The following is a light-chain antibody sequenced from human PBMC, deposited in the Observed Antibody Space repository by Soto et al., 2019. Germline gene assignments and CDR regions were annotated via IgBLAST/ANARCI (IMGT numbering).Light chain of an antibody. Sequence: DIQMTQSPSSLSASVGNRVTITCQASQDIATYLNWYQQKPGKAPNLLIYDASNLETGVPSRFSGGGSGTHFTFTISNLQPEDIATYYCLQYNTFPLTFGGGTKVEIK. CDR1: QDIATY. J-gene: IGKJ4*01. V-gene: IGKV1-33*01. CDR3: LQYNTFPLT. CDR2: DAS.